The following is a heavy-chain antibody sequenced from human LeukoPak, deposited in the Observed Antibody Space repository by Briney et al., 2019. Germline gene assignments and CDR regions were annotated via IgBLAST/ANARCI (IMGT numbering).Heavy chain of an antibody. CDR2: ISDRGSRT. CDR3: AKRGVVIRVILVGFHKEAYYFDS. V-gene: IGHV3-23*01. CDR1: GITLSNYG. J-gene: IGHJ4*02. D-gene: IGHD3-22*01. Sequence: GGSLRLSCAVSGITLSNYGMSWVRQAPGKGLEWVAGISDRGSRTNYADSVKGRFTISTDNPKNTLYLQMNSLRAKDTAVYFCAKRGVVIRVILVGFHKEAYYFDSWGQGALVTVSS.